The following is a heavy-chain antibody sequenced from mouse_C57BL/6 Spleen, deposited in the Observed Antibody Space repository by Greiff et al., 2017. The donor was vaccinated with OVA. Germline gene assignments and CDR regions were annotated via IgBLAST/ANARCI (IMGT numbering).Heavy chain of an antibody. CDR1: GFTFSSYT. Sequence: DVMLVESGGGLVKPGGSLKLSCAASGFTFSSYTMSWVRQTPEKRLEWVATISGGGGNTYYPDSVKGRFTISRDNAKNTLYLQMSSLRSEDTALYYCAKIYDYAYGNFDYWGQGTTLTVSS. J-gene: IGHJ2*01. CDR2: ISGGGGNT. D-gene: IGHD2-4*01. V-gene: IGHV5-9*01. CDR3: AKIYDYAYGNFDY.